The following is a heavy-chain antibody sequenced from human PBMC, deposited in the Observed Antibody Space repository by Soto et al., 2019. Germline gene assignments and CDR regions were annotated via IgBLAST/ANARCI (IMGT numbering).Heavy chain of an antibody. D-gene: IGHD3-3*01. V-gene: IGHV3-23*01. CDR1: GFTFSIYA. J-gene: IGHJ5*02. CDR3: AKDAPTYYDFWSGYPS. Sequence: GSLRLSCAASGFTFSIYAMSWVRQAPGKGLEWVSAISGSGGSTYYADSMKGLFTISRDNSKNTLYLQMNSLRAEDTAVYYCAKDAPTYYDFWSGYPSWGQGTLVTVSS. CDR2: ISGSGGST.